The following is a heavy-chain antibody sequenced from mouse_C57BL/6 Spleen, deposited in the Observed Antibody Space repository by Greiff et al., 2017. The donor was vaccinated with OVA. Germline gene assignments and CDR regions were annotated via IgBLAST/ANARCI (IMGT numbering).Heavy chain of an antibody. CDR1: GYAFSSSW. D-gene: IGHD1-1*01. CDR3: ARGDYYYGSSYGYFDV. J-gene: IGHJ1*03. Sequence: VKLMESGPELVKPGASVKISCKASGYAFSSSWMNWVKQRPGKGLEWIGRIYPGDGDTNYNGKFKGKATLTADKSSSTAYMQLSSLTSEDSAVYFCARGDYYYGSSYGYFDVWGTGTTVTVSS. CDR2: IYPGDGDT. V-gene: IGHV1-82*01.